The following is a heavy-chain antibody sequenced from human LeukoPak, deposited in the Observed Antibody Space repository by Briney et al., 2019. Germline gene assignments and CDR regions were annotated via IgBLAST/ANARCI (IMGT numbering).Heavy chain of an antibody. J-gene: IGHJ4*02. CDR1: GFTFSNFW. V-gene: IGHV3-74*01. D-gene: IGHD1-26*01. Sequence: PGGSLRLSCAASGFTFSNFWMHWVRQAPGKGLVWVALIYGDGSFTRYADSVKGRFTISRDNAKNTLSLQMNRLRADDTAVYYCARGYSGTYRIDYWGQGTLVTVSS. CDR2: IYGDGSFT. CDR3: ARGYSGTYRIDY.